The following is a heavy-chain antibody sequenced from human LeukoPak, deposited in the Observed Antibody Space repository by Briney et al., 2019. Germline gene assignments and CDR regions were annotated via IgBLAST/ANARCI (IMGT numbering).Heavy chain of an antibody. CDR1: GGSISSYY. D-gene: IGHD3-22*01. J-gene: IGHJ4*02. V-gene: IGHV4-59*01. CDR2: IYYSGST. Sequence: NPSETLSLTCTVSGGSISSYYWSWIRQPPGKGLEWIGYIYYSGSTNYNPPLKSRVTISVDTSKNQFSLKLSSVTAADTAVYYCARARPDSSGYDYFDYWGQGTLVTVSS. CDR3: ARARPDSSGYDYFDY.